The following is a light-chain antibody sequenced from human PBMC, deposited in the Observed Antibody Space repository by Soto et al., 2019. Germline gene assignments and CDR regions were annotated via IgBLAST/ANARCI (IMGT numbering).Light chain of an antibody. V-gene: IGKV1-39*01. CDR2: AAS. J-gene: IGKJ4*01. Sequence: IQMTQSPSSLSASVGDRVTIPCRASQNINTYLNWYQQKPGRAPKLLIYAASRLQTGVPARFSGDGSGTDFTLTITNLQPEDFATYYCQQSYIAPLTFGGGTKVDIK. CDR3: QQSYIAPLT. CDR1: QNINTY.